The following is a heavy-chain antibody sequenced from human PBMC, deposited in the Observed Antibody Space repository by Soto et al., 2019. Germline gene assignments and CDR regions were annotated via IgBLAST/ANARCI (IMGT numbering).Heavy chain of an antibody. Sequence: SETLSLTCAVYGGSFSGYYWSWIRQPPGKGLEWIGEINHSGSTNYNPSLKSRVTISVDTSKNQFSLKLSSVTAADTAVYYCASAKSSSGSPYWGQGTLVTVSS. V-gene: IGHV4-34*01. CDR1: GGSFSGYY. D-gene: IGHD6-19*01. CDR2: INHSGST. J-gene: IGHJ4*02. CDR3: ASAKSSSGSPY.